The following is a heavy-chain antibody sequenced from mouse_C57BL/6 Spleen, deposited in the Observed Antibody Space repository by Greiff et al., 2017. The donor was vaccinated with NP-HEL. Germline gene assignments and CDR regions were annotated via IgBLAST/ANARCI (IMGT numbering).Heavy chain of an antibody. CDR1: GYSITSGYY. CDR3: ARDAPTGTDYFDY. D-gene: IGHD4-1*02. CDR2: ISYDGSN. J-gene: IGHJ2*01. V-gene: IGHV3-6*01. Sequence: EVQLVESGPGLVKPSQSLSLTCSVTGYSITSGYYWNWIRQFPGNKLEWMGYISYDGSNNYNPSLKNRISITRDTSKNQFFLKLNSVTTEDTATYYCARDAPTGTDYFDYWGQGTTLTVSS.